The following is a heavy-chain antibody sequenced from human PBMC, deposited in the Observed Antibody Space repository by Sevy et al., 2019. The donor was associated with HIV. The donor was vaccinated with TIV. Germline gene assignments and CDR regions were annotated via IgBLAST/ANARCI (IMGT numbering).Heavy chain of an antibody. CDR1: GFTFSSFW. V-gene: IGHV3-7*03. J-gene: IGHJ6*02. D-gene: IGHD3-22*01. CDR3: ARDYNSASCLWGLDV. Sequence: GGSLRLSCAGSGFTFSSFWMSWVRQAPGEGLEWVANIRKDGIEKYYMDSVKGRITNSRDNAKKSPYLQMDSLRAEGTTVDYWARDYNSASCLWGLDVWGQGTTVTVSS. CDR2: IRKDGIEK.